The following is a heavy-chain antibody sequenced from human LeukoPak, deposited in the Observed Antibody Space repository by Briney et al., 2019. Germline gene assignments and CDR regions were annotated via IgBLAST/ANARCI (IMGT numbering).Heavy chain of an antibody. Sequence: ASVKVSCKASGYTFSNFDINWVRQASGQGLEWMGWMDPNRRNTGYAQKFQGRVTMTRNTSINTAYTELSSLTFEDTAVYYCARGPSSGYDYVPDYYGMDVWGQGTTVIVSS. V-gene: IGHV1-8*01. D-gene: IGHD5-12*01. J-gene: IGHJ6*02. CDR2: MDPNRRNT. CDR3: ARGPSSGYDYVPDYYGMDV. CDR1: GYTFSNFD.